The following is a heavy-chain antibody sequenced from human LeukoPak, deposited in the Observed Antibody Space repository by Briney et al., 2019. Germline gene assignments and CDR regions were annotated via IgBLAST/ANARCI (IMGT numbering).Heavy chain of an antibody. CDR3: ARTTGYYYYFDY. J-gene: IGHJ4*02. V-gene: IGHV3-48*02. Sequence: PTGGSLRLSCAASGFTFSSYSMNWVRQAPGKGLESVSYVSSSSSTIYYADSVKGRFTISRDNAKNSLYLQMNSLRDEDTAVYYCARTTGYYYYFDYWGQGTLVTVSS. CDR1: GFTFSSYS. D-gene: IGHD3-9*01. CDR2: VSSSSSTI.